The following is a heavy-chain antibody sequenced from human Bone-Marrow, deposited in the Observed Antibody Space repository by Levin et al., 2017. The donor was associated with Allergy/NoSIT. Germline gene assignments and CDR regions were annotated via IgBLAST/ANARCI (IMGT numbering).Heavy chain of an antibody. CDR3: AKGGGGPLSDAFDI. D-gene: IGHD2-15*01. V-gene: IGHV3-23*01. J-gene: IGHJ3*02. CDR1: GFTFSSYA. Sequence: GASVKVSCAASGFTFSSYAMTWVRQAPGKGLAWVSTIISGGSTYYADSVEGRFTISRDNSKNTLYLQMNTLRADDTAVYYCAKGGGGPLSDAFDIWGQGTMVTVSS. CDR2: IISGGST.